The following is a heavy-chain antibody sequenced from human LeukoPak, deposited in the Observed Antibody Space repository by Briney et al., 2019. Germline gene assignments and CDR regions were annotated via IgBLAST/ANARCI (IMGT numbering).Heavy chain of an antibody. CDR2: FDPEDGET. CDR1: RGTFSSYA. J-gene: IGHJ5*02. Sequence: ASVKVSCKASRGTFSSYAISWVRQAPGQGLEWMGGFDPEDGETIYAQKFQGRVTMTEDSSTDTAYMELSSLRSEDTAVYYCAAVILLYLGELSNWFDPWGQGTLVTVSS. D-gene: IGHD3-10*01. CDR3: AAVILLYLGELSNWFDP. V-gene: IGHV1-24*01.